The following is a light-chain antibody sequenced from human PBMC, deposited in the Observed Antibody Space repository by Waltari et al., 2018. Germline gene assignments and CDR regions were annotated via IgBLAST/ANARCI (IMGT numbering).Light chain of an antibody. CDR3: QHYVQVPVT. V-gene: IGKV3-20*01. J-gene: IGKJ1*01. Sequence: DIVLTLSPGILSLSPGERATLSCRASQSVSRTLAWYQQKPGQAPRLLIYGASTRATGVPDRFSGGGSGTDFSLTISRVEAEDVGVYYCQHYVQVPVTFGHGTKVEIK. CDR2: GAS. CDR1: QSVSRT.